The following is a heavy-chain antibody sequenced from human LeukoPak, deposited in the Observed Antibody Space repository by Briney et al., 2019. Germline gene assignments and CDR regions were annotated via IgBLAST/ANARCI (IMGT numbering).Heavy chain of an antibody. CDR2: ISTYNGNT. Sequence: GASLKVSCKASGHTFSIYGITWVRQAPGQGLEWMGWISTYNGNTDYAEQFRGRISMSADTLTNTAYMELRSLRPDDTAIYYCATEKIGWLDPWGQGTLVTVSS. CDR1: GHTFSIYG. V-gene: IGHV1-18*01. D-gene: IGHD5-12*01. CDR3: ATEKIGWLDP. J-gene: IGHJ5*02.